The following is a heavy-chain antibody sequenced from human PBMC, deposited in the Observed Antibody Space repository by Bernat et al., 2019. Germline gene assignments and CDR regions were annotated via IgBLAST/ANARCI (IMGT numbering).Heavy chain of an antibody. D-gene: IGHD3-9*01. V-gene: IGHV4-34*01. CDR1: GGSFSGYY. Sequence: QVQLQQWGAGLLKPSETLSLTCAVYGGSFSGYYWSWIRQPPGKGLEWIGEINHSGSTNYNPSLKSRVTISVDTSKNQFSLKLSSVTAADTAVYYCARPKGGTGRYYGMDVWGQGTTVTVSS. CDR3: ARPKGGTGRYYGMDV. J-gene: IGHJ6*02. CDR2: INHSGST.